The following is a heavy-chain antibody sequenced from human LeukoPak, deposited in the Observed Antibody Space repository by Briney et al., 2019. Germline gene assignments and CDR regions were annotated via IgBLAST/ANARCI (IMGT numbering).Heavy chain of an antibody. J-gene: IGHJ4*02. CDR3: ARSLRDGYSQRVDY. D-gene: IGHD5-24*01. Sequence: PSETLSLTCTVSGGSISSYYWSWIRQPPGKGLEWIGYIYYSGSTNYNPSLKSRVTISVDTSKNQFSLKLSSVTAADPALYYCARSLRDGYSQRVDYWGQGTLVTVSS. CDR2: IYYSGST. V-gene: IGHV4-59*01. CDR1: GGSISSYY.